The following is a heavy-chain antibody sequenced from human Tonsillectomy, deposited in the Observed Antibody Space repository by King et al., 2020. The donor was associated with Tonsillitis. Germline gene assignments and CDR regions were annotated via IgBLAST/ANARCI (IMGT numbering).Heavy chain of an antibody. J-gene: IGHJ4*02. Sequence: VQLVESGGGLVQPGGSLRLSCAASGFTFGDYTMGWVRQAPGKGLELVSDINPNGGRTYYADTVSGRFTISRDNSKNTLYLQMNSLRAEDTALYYCAKAKISGSSYDSWGQGTLVTVSS. CDR2: INPNGGRT. V-gene: IGHV3-23*04. CDR3: AKAKISGSSYDS. CDR1: GFTFGDYT. D-gene: IGHD3-10*01.